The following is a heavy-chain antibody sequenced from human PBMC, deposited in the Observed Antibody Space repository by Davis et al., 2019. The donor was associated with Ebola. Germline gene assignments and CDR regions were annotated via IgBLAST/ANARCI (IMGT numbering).Heavy chain of an antibody. J-gene: IGHJ4*02. D-gene: IGHD1-7*01. CDR3: ARDPRETGTPS. Sequence: GSLRLSCAASGFTFSSYAMSWIRQPPGKGLEWIAYIYYSGSTNYNPSLKSRVNISVDTSKNQFSLKLNSVTAADTAVYYCARDPRETGTPSWGQGTLVTVSS. CDR1: GFTFSSYA. V-gene: IGHV4-59*12. CDR2: IYYSGST.